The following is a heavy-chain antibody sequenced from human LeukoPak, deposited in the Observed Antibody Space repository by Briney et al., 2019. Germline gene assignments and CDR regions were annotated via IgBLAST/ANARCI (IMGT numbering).Heavy chain of an antibody. CDR1: GGTFSSYA. Sequence: ASVKVSCKASGGTFSSYAISWVRQAPGQGLEWMGRIIPILGIANYAQKFQGRVTITADKSTSTAYMELSSLRSEDTAVYYCASYYGGNSVSNYWGRGTLVTVSS. CDR2: IIPILGIA. V-gene: IGHV1-69*04. D-gene: IGHD4-23*01. J-gene: IGHJ4*02. CDR3: ASYYGGNSVSNY.